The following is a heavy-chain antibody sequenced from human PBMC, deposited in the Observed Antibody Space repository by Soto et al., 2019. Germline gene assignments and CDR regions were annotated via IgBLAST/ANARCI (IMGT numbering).Heavy chain of an antibody. V-gene: IGHV3-23*01. CDR3: AKGAIAARAGKWFNP. D-gene: IGHD6-6*01. CDR2: ISGSGART. J-gene: IGHJ5*02. CDR1: GFTFTTYS. Sequence: EVQVLESEGGLVQPGGSLRLSCTASGFTFTTYSMSWVRQAPGKGLEWVSGISGSGARTYYADSVKGRFTISRDNSGNTVHLQMSSLRAEDTATYYCAKGAIAARAGKWFNPWGQGTLVTVSS.